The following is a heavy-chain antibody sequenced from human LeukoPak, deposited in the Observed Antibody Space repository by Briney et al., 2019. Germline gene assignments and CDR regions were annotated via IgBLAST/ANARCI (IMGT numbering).Heavy chain of an antibody. CDR2: ISYDGSDK. J-gene: IGHJ3*02. D-gene: IGHD5-24*01. CDR1: GFTFTSSS. CDR3: ARGVEAGGAFDI. V-gene: IGHV3-30*01. Sequence: PGGSLRLSCAASGFTFTSSSMHWVRQAPGKGLEWVAVISYDGSDKYYADSVKGRFTISRDNSKNTLYLQMNSLRAEDTAVYYCARGVEAGGAFDIWGQGTMVTVSS.